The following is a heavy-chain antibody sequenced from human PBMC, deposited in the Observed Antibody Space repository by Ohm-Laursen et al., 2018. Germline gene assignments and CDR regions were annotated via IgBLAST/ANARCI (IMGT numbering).Heavy chain of an antibody. CDR2: ISYDGSNK. CDR1: GFTFSSYG. V-gene: IGHV3-30*18. Sequence: SLRLSCAASGFTFSSYGMHWVRQAPGKGLEWVTVISYDGSNKYYADSVKGRFTISRDNSKNTLYLQMNSLRAEDTAVYYCAKEFREVRDYFDYWGQGTLVTVSS. J-gene: IGHJ4*02. D-gene: IGHD1-1*01. CDR3: AKEFREVRDYFDY.